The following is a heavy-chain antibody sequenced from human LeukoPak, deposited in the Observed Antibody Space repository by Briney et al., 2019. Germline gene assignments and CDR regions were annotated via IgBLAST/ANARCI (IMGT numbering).Heavy chain of an antibody. J-gene: IGHJ3*02. D-gene: IGHD3-3*01. CDR3: ARAGSDYDFWSGYYREAFDI. CDR1: GGTFSSYA. V-gene: IGHV1-69*05. Sequence: SVKVSCKASGGTFSSYAISWVRQAPGQGLEWMGGVIPIFGTANSAQKFQGRVTITTDESTSTAYMELSSLRSEDTAVYYCARAGSDYDFWSGYYREAFDIWGQGTMVTVSS. CDR2: VIPIFGTA.